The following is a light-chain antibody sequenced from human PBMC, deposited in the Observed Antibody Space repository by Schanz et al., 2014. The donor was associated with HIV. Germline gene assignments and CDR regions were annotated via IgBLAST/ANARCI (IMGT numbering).Light chain of an antibody. J-gene: IGKJ2*01. CDR1: QSVSSNF. CDR2: GAS. CDR3: QQYGSSPRT. Sequence: IVLTQSPGTLSLSPGERATLSCRASQSVSSNFLAWYQQKPGQAPRLLIFGASNRASGIPDRFTGSESGTDFTLTISRLEPEDFAVYYCQQYGSSPRTFGQGTKVDIK. V-gene: IGKV3-20*01.